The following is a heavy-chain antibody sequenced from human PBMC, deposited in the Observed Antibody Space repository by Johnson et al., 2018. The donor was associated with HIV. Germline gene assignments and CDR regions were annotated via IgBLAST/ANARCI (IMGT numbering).Heavy chain of an antibody. D-gene: IGHD3-10*01. Sequence: VQLVESGGGLVQPGGSLRLSCAASGFTVSSYAMHWVRQAPGKGLEYVSAISSNGGSTYYANSVKGRFTISRDNAKNTLYVQMNSLRAEDTAVYYCAKSTQANILRESGPYGAFDIWGQGTMVTVSS. CDR2: ISSNGGST. CDR3: AKSTQANILRESGPYGAFDI. J-gene: IGHJ3*02. V-gene: IGHV3-64*01. CDR1: GFTVSSYA.